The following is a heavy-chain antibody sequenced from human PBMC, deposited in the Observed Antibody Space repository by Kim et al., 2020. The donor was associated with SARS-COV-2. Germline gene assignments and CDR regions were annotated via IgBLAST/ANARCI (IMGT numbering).Heavy chain of an antibody. CDR1: GFTFDDYA. V-gene: IGHV3-43D*03. CDR2: ISWDGGST. Sequence: GGSLRLSCAASGFTFDDYAMHWVRQAPGKGLEWVSLISWDGGSTYYADSVKGRFTISRDNSKNSLYLQMNSLRAEDTALYYCAKEGGKDQYFDLWGRGTLVTVSS. CDR3: AKEGGKDQYFDL. D-gene: IGHD2-15*01. J-gene: IGHJ2*01.